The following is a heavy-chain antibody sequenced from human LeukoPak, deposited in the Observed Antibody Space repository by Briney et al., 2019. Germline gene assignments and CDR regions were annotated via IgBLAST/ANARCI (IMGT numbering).Heavy chain of an antibody. V-gene: IGHV3-21*01. D-gene: IGHD1-26*01. CDR1: GFTFSTYN. CDR3: ARDPYSGGYGDDYYYYMDV. Sequence: GGSLRLSCAASGFTFSTYNMNWVRQAPGKGLEWVSSITSTSSYMYYPDSVKGRFTISRDNAQNSLYLHMSSLRAEDTAVYYCARDPYSGGYGDDYYYYMDVWGKGTTVTISS. CDR2: ITSTSSYM. J-gene: IGHJ6*03.